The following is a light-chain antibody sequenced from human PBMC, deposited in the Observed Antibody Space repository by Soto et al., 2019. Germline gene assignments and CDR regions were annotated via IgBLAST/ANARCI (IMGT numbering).Light chain of an antibody. CDR3: QEYNTWPPWT. CDR2: GAS. V-gene: IGKV3-15*01. CDR1: QSVSSN. Sequence: EIVMTQSPATLSVSPWERATLSSRASQSVSSNLAWYQQKPGQDPRLLIYGASTRATGIPARFSGSGSGTAFTLTFSSLQSEDFAVYYCQEYNTWPPWTFGQGTKVAI. J-gene: IGKJ1*01.